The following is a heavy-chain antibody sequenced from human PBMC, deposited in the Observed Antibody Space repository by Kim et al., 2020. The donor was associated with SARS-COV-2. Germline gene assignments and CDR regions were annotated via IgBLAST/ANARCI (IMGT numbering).Heavy chain of an antibody. CDR2: IRSKANSYAT. Sequence: GGSLRLSCAASGFTFSGSAMHWVRQASGKGLEWVGRIRSKANSYATAYGESVKGRFTISRDDSKNTAYLQMNSLKTDDTAVYYCARRGDYGMDVWGQGTTVTVSS. CDR1: GFTFSGSA. J-gene: IGHJ6*02. V-gene: IGHV3-73*01. CDR3: ARRGDYGMDV.